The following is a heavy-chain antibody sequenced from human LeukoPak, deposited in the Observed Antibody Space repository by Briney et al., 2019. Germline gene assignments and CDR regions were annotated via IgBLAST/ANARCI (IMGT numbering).Heavy chain of an antibody. D-gene: IGHD1-26*01. CDR2: INPNSGGT. V-gene: IGHV1-2*04. CDR1: EYTFTGYK. J-gene: IGHJ3*02. Sequence: ASVKHSCMAPEYTFTGYKIDWLRQAPGQGNEWMGWINPNSGGTNYAQKFQGWVTMTRDTSISTAYMELSRLRSDDTAVYYCARAIVRAFDIWGQGTMVTVSS. CDR3: ARAIVRAFDI.